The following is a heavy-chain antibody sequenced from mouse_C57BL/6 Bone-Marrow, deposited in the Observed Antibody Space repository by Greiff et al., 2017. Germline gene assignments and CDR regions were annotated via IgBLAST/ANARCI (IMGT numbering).Heavy chain of an antibody. CDR2: IDPSDSYT. D-gene: IGHD2-3*01. Sequence: QVQLQQPGAELVKPGASVKLSCKASGYTFTSYWVQWVKQRPGQGLEWIGEIDPSDSYTNYNQKFKGKAPLTVDTSSSTAYMQLSSLTSEDSAVYYCARRGWLLSYFDYWGQGTTLTVSS. CDR1: GYTFTSYW. CDR3: ARRGWLLSYFDY. V-gene: IGHV1-50*01. J-gene: IGHJ2*01.